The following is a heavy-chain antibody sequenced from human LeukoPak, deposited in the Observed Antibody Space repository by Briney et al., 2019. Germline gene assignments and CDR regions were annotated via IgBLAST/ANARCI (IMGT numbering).Heavy chain of an antibody. CDR1: GYSFSSYW. J-gene: IGHJ6*02. Sequence: GESLKISCKGSGYSFSSYWIGWVRQMPGKGLEWMGIIHLGDSDTRYSPAFQGQVSISVDKSISTAYLQWSSLKASDTAIFYCARAGTGYYVMDVWGQGTTVTVSS. V-gene: IGHV5-51*01. CDR3: ARAGTGYYVMDV. D-gene: IGHD3-10*01. CDR2: IHLGDSDT.